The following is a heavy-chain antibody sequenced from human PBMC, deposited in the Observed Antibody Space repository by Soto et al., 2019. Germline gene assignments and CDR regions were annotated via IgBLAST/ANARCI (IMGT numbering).Heavy chain of an antibody. CDR3: VRRGMDV. CDR2: INPADSAT. Sequence: GESLKISCKGSEYGFSNYWIAWVRQTPGNGLEWMGIINPADSATTYSPSFRGQVTMSADKSISTAYLQWDSLKASDTATYYCVRRGMDVWGQGTTVTVSS. J-gene: IGHJ6*02. V-gene: IGHV5-51*01. CDR1: EYGFSNYW.